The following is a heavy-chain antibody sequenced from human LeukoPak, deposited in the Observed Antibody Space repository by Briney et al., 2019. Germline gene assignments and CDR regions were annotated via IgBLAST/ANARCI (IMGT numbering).Heavy chain of an antibody. CDR2: ISSSSSYI. D-gene: IGHD3-9*01. V-gene: IGHV3-21*01. J-gene: IGHJ6*03. CDR3: ARDLQYYDILTGYEYYYYYMDV. Sequence: GGSLRLSCAASGFTFSSYSMNWVRQAPGKGLEWVSSISSSSSYIYYADSVKGRFTISRDNAKNSLYLQMNSLRAEDTAVYYCARDLQYYDILTGYEYYYYYMDVWGKGTTVTISS. CDR1: GFTFSSYS.